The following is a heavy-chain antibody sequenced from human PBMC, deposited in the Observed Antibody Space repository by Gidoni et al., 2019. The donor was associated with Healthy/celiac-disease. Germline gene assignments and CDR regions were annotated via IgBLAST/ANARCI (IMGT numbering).Heavy chain of an antibody. CDR3: AHSLKWLFPWGSAFDI. J-gene: IGHJ3*02. CDR2: IYWDDDT. D-gene: IGHD3-22*01. CDR1: GFSLSTSGVV. Sequence: QITLKESGRTLVKPTKTLTMSCTLSGFSLSTSGVVVGWLRQPPGKALEWLALIYWDDDTRYSPSLKSRLTITKDTSKDQVVLTMTNMDPVDTATYYCAHSLKWLFPWGSAFDIWGQGTMVTVSS. V-gene: IGHV2-5*02.